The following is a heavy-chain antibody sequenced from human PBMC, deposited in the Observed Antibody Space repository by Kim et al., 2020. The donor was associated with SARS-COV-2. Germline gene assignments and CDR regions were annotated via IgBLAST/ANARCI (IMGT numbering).Heavy chain of an antibody. V-gene: IGHV4-31*02. Sequence: PSLKSRVTISVDTSKNQFSLKLSSVTAADTAVYYCARDVTMVRGVPAFDYWGQGTLVTVSS. D-gene: IGHD3-10*01. CDR3: ARDVTMVRGVPAFDY. J-gene: IGHJ4*02.